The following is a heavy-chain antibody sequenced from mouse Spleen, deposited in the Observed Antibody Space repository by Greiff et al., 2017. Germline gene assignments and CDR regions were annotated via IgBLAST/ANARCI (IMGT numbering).Heavy chain of an antibody. V-gene: IGHV1-69*02. CDR3: ARGGSRGAMDY. Sequence: QVQLQQPGAELVKPGASVKLSCKASGYTFTSYWMHWVKQRPGQGLEWIGEIDPSDSYTNYNQKFKGKATLTVDKSSSTAYMQLSSLTSEDSAVYYCARGGSRGAMDYWGQGTSVTVSS. CDR2: IDPSDSYT. CDR1: GYTFTSYW. J-gene: IGHJ4*01.